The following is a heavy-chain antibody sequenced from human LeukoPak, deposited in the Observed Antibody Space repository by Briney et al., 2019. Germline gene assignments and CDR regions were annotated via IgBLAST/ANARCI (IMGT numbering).Heavy chain of an antibody. CDR2: IIPIFGTA. J-gene: IGHJ3*02. Sequence: SVKVSCKASGGTFSSYAISWVRQAPGQGLEWMGGIIPIFGTANYAQKFQGRVTITADKSTSTAYMELSSLRSEDTAVYYCAGAVWELLAFGVLGETPDAFDIWGQGTMVTVSS. CDR1: GGTFSSYA. CDR3: AGAVWELLAFGVLGETPDAFDI. V-gene: IGHV1-69*06. D-gene: IGHD1-26*01.